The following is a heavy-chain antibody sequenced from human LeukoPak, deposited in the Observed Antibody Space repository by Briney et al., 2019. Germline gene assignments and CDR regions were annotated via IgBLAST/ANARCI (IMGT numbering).Heavy chain of an antibody. CDR1: GGSISSYY. CDR3: ARDAPYCSGGSCYRYYYYMDV. J-gene: IGHJ6*03. V-gene: IGHV4-59*01. D-gene: IGHD2-15*01. Sequence: SETLSLTCTVSGGSISSYYWSWIRQPPGKGLEWIGYIYYSGSTNYNPSLKSRVTISVDTSKNQFPLKLSSVTAADTAVYYCARDAPYCSGGSCYRYYYYMDVWGKGTTVTVSS. CDR2: IYYSGST.